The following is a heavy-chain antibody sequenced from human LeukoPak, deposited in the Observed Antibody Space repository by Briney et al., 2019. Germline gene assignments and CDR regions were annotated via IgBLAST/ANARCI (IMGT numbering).Heavy chain of an antibody. V-gene: IGHV3-66*01. CDR2: IYSGGST. CDR1: GFIVSSNY. J-gene: IGHJ4*02. D-gene: IGHD3-22*01. Sequence: GGSLRLSCAASGFIVSSNYMRWVRQAPGKGLEWVSVIYSGGSTYYAESVKGRFTFSRDNPKNTLYLQMNSLRAEDTAVYYCAREGYYDNSGYDYWGQGTLVSVSS. CDR3: AREGYYDNSGYDY.